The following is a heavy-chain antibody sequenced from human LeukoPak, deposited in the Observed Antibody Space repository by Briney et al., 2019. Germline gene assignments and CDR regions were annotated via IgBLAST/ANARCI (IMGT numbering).Heavy chain of an antibody. V-gene: IGHV1-18*01. Sequence: ASVKVSCKASGYTFTTYSINWVRQAPGQGPEGMGWINTYSGNTNYAQKLQGRVTMTTDTSTNTAYMELRSLRADDTAVYYCARGEPYFYMDVWGRGTTVTVSS. CDR1: GYTFTTYS. J-gene: IGHJ6*03. CDR3: ARGEPYFYMDV. CDR2: INTYSGNT.